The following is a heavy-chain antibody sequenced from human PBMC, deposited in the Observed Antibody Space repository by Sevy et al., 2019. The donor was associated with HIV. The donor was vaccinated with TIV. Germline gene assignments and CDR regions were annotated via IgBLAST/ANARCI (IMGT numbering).Heavy chain of an antibody. J-gene: IGHJ4*02. D-gene: IGHD7-27*01. CDR1: GFSFSSYS. CDR2: ISSSSGTI. V-gene: IGHV3-48*01. Sequence: GGSLRLSCVTSGFSFSSYSMNWVRQAPGKGLEWVSSISSSSGTIRYADSVKGRLTISRDNAKNSLFLQMNSLRAEDTAVYYCARDDHWAFDYWGQGALVTVSS. CDR3: ARDDHWAFDY.